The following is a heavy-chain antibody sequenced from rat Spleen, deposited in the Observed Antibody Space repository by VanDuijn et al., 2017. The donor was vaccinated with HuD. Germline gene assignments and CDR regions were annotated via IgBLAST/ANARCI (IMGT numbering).Heavy chain of an antibody. CDR3: VRQDTSGYSNWFTY. CDR1: GFTFSDYN. J-gene: IGHJ3*01. CDR2: IIYDGSRT. Sequence: EVQLVESGGGLVQPGRSLKVSCAASGFTFSDYNMAWVRQAPKKGLEWVATIIYDGSRTYYRDSVKGRFTISRDNAKSTLYLQMDSLRSEDTATFYCVRQDTSGYSNWFTYWGQGTLVTVSS. V-gene: IGHV5-7*01. D-gene: IGHD4-3*01.